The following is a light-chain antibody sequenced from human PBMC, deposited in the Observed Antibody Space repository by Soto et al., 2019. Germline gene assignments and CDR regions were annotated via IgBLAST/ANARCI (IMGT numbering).Light chain of an antibody. V-gene: IGLV2-14*01. CDR1: NSYDGGFHY. CDR2: EVT. Sequence: PTPRSWSPWTSLNISCTVTNSYDGGFHYVSWYQQHPGKAPKLIIYEVTNRPSGVSDRFSGSNSDNTASLTISGLQAEDEADYYCSSYSSSNTPSYVFGTGTKVTVL. J-gene: IGLJ1*01. CDR3: SSYSSSNTPSYV.